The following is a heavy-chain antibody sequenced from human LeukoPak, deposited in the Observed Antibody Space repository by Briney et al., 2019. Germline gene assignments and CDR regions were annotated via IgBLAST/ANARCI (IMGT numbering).Heavy chain of an antibody. CDR2: IYYSGST. CDR3: ARDDLITIFGGSRAFDI. Sequence: SETLSLTCTVSGGSISSSSFRWGWVRQPPGKGLEWIGYIYYSGSTNYNPSLKSRVTISVDTSKNQFSLKLSSVTAADTAVYYCARDDLITIFGGSRAFDIWGQGTMVTVSS. J-gene: IGHJ3*02. D-gene: IGHD3-3*01. CDR1: GGSISSSSFR. V-gene: IGHV4-61*05.